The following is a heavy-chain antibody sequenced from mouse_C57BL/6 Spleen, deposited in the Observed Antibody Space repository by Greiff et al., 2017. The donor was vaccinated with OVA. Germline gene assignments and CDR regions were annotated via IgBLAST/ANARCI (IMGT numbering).Heavy chain of an antibody. CDR2: ISDGGSYT. CDR3: ARASYYSNPIYYAMDY. J-gene: IGHJ4*01. D-gene: IGHD2-5*01. V-gene: IGHV5-4*03. CDR1: GFTFSSYA. Sequence: EVMLVESGGGLVKPGGSLKLSCAASGFTFSSYAMSWVRQTPEKRLEWVATISDGGSYTYYPDNVKGRFTISRDNAKNNLYLQMSHLKSEDTAMYYCARASYYSNPIYYAMDYWGQGTSVTVSS.